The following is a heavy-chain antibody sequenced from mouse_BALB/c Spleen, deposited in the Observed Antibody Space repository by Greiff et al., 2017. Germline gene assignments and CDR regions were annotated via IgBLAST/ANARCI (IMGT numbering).Heavy chain of an antibody. CDR1: GFTFSSYA. CDR2: ISSGGSYT. CDR3: ARDGYDEGYYAMDY. Sequence: EVQGVESGGGLVKPGGSLKLSCAASGFTFSSYAMSWVRQSPEKRLEWVAEISSGGSYTYYPDTVTGRFTISRDNAKNTLYLEMSSLRSEDTAMYYCARDGYDEGYYAMDYWGQGTSVTVSS. V-gene: IGHV5-9-4*01. D-gene: IGHD2-2*01. J-gene: IGHJ4*01.